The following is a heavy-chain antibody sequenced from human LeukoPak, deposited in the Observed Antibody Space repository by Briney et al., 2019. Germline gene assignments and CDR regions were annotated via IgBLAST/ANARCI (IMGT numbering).Heavy chain of an antibody. V-gene: IGHV3-23*01. CDR3: AKDQSDSGWPPSYFDY. Sequence: GGSLRLSCAASGITVSSNYMSWVRQAPGKGLEWVSANSGSGGSTYYADSVKGRFTISRDISKNTLYLQMNSLRAEDTAVYYCAKDQSDSGWPPSYFDYWGQGTLVTVSS. CDR1: GITVSSNY. CDR2: NSGSGGST. D-gene: IGHD6-19*01. J-gene: IGHJ4*02.